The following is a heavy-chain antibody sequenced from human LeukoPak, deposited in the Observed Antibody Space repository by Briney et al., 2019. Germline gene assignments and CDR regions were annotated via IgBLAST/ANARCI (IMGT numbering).Heavy chain of an antibody. D-gene: IGHD6-19*01. CDR3: ARHVSPRYSSVWPSDS. V-gene: IGHV5-51*01. J-gene: IGHJ4*02. CDR1: GYNFTNYW. CDR2: IYPGDSDT. Sequence: GESLKISCKGSGYNFTNYWIGWVRQVPGKGLEWLGIIYPGDSDTRYSPSFQGQVTISADKSISTAFLQWRSLRASDSALYYCARHVSPRYSSVWPSDSWGQGTLVTVSS.